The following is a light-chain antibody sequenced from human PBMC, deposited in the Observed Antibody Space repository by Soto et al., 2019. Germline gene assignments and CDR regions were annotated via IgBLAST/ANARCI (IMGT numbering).Light chain of an antibody. V-gene: IGKV1-39*01. J-gene: IGKJ1*01. CDR1: QSISTY. CDR2: AAS. CDR3: QQSYSTPRT. Sequence: DIQMTQSPSFLSASVGDRVTITCRASQSISTYLNWYQQKPGTAPKLLIYAASSLQSGVPSRFSGSGSGTDFTLTISSLQHEDFAPYFCQQSYSTPRTLGQGTKVDIK.